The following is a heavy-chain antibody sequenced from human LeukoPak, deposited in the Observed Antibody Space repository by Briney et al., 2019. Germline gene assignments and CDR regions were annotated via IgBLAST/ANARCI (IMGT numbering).Heavy chain of an antibody. J-gene: IGHJ4*02. D-gene: IGHD6-13*01. CDR1: GFTFSSYN. V-gene: IGHV3-21*01. Sequence: GGSLRLSCAASGFTFSSYNMNWVRQAPGKGLEWVSSISSSSSNIYYADSVKGRFTISRDNAKKSLYLQMNRLRAEDTAIYYCARDLGVAPRQYSSTWYGENYWGQGTLVTVSS. CDR3: ARDLGVAPRQYSSTWYGENY. CDR2: ISSSSSNI.